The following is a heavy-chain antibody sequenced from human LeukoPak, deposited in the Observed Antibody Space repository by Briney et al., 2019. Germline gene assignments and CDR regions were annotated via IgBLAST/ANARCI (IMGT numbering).Heavy chain of an antibody. CDR3: GTWTTVASYFDY. D-gene: IGHD4-17*01. CDR1: GLTFSTYS. J-gene: IGHJ4*02. V-gene: IGHV3-21*06. Sequence: GGSLRLSCAASGLTFSTYSMNWVRQAPGKGLEWVSSISSSSTYIYYADSVKGRFTISRDNAKNSLYLQMNSLRAEDTAVYYCGTWTTVASYFDYWGQGTLVPVSS. CDR2: ISSSSTYI.